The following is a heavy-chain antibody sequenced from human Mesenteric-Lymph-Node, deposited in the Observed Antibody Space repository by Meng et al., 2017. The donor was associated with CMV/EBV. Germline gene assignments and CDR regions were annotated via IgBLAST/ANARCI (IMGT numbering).Heavy chain of an antibody. Sequence: ISSSKNYWGWIRQPQGKGLEWIGSIYYTGNAYYNPSLKSRVTISVDTSKNQFSLKLSSVTAADTAVYYCVRHAGDCSGGSCLEYFLYWGQGTLVTVSS. CDR1: ISSSKNY. CDR2: IYYTGNA. D-gene: IGHD2-15*01. V-gene: IGHV4-39*01. J-gene: IGHJ1*01. CDR3: VRHAGDCSGGSCLEYFLY.